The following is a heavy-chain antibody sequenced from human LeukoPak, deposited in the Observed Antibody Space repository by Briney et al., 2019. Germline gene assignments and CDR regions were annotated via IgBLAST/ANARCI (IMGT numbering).Heavy chain of an antibody. J-gene: IGHJ6*02. D-gene: IGHD3-10*01. CDR3: ARRRVSGRYYYYGMDV. V-gene: IGHV4-59*01. Sequence: PSETLSLTCTVSGGSISSYYWSWIRQPPGKGLEWIGYIYYSGSTNYSPSLKSRVTISVDTSKNQFSLKLSSVTAADTAVYYCARRRVSGRYYYYGMDVWGQGTTVTVSS. CDR1: GGSISSYY. CDR2: IYYSGST.